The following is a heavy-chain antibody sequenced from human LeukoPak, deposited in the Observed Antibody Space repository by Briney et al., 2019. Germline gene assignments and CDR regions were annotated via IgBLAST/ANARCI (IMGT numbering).Heavy chain of an antibody. D-gene: IGHD2-2*01. CDR1: GYTFTGYY. V-gene: IGHV1-2*02. J-gene: IGHJ4*02. CDR3: ARDVGEYCSSVSCYASDY. Sequence: ASVNDSCKATGYTFTGYYMHWVRQAPGQGLEWMGWINPSSGGTNYAQKFQGRVTMTRDTSISTAYMELSRLRSDDTAVYYCARDVGEYCSSVSCYASDYWGQGTLVTVSS. CDR2: INPSSGGT.